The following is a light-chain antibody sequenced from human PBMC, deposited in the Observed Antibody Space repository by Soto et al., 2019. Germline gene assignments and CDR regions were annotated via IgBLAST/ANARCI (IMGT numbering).Light chain of an antibody. V-gene: IGKV3-11*02. CDR3: HQRGSWPYT. CDR1: QSVSSS. Sequence: EIVLTQSPATLSLFPGERATLSCRASQSVSSSFDWYQQKTGQAPRLLVYDASSSATGVPAIFSAGGSGGYFPTTIGSLEPEDFAFYYCHQRGSWPYTFGQGTTLE. J-gene: IGKJ2*01. CDR2: DAS.